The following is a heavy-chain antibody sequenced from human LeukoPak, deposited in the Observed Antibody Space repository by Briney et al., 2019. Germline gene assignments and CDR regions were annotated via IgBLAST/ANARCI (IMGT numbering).Heavy chain of an antibody. CDR2: IYHSGST. J-gene: IGHJ4*02. CDR3: ARGYCSSTSCYGFDY. D-gene: IGHD2-2*01. Sequence: PSQTLCLTCAASGGSISSGGYSWSWIRQPPGKGLEWSGYIYHSGSTYYNPSLKSRVTISVDRSKNQFSLKLSSVTAADTAVYYCARGYCSSTSCYGFDYWGQGTLVTVSS. CDR1: GGSISSGGYS. V-gene: IGHV4-30-2*01.